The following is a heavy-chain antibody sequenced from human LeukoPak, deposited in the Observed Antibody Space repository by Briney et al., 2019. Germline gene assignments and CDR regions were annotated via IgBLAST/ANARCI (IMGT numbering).Heavy chain of an antibody. J-gene: IGHJ4*02. Sequence: GGSLRLSCAASGFTFSSYEMNWVRQAPGKGLEWVSYISSSGSTIYYADSVKGRFTISRDNAKNPLYLQMNSLRAEDTAVYYCARLKRGYSYGDRRPVPSPLDYWGQGTLVTVSS. CDR2: ISSSGSTI. CDR1: GFTFSSYE. D-gene: IGHD5-18*01. V-gene: IGHV3-48*03. CDR3: ARLKRGYSYGDRRPVPSPLDY.